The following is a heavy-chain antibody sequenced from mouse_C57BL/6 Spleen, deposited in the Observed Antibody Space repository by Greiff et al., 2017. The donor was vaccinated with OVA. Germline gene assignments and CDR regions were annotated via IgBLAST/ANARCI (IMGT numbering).Heavy chain of an antibody. CDR3: AREGYDGPWFAY. CDR1: GYSITSGYD. Sequence: EVKLQESGPGMVKPSQSLSLTCTVTGYSITSGYDWHWIRHFPGNKLEWMGYISYSGSTNYNPSLKSRISITHDTSKNHFFLKLNSVTTEDTATYYCAREGYDGPWFAYWGQGTLVTVSA. CDR2: ISYSGST. J-gene: IGHJ3*01. V-gene: IGHV3-1*01. D-gene: IGHD2-2*01.